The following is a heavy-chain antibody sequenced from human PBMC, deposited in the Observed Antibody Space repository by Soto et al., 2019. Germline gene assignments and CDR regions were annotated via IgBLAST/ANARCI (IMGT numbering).Heavy chain of an antibody. J-gene: IGHJ4*02. CDR3: ARDYFESSGYHPFDF. V-gene: IGHV1-3*01. Sequence: QVPLVQSGAEVKRPGASVKVSCKASGYTFTNYAMHWVRQAPGQRLEWMGWINAGNGNTKYSQKFQGRVTITTDTSASSAYMELSSLRSEDTAVYYCARDYFESSGYHPFDFWGQGTLVTVSS. D-gene: IGHD3-22*01. CDR1: GYTFTNYA. CDR2: INAGNGNT.